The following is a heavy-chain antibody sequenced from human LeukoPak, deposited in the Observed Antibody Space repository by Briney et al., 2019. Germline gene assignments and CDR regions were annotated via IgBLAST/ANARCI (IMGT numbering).Heavy chain of an antibody. CDR1: GFTFSTYS. Sequence: PGGSLRLSCAASGFTFSTYSMNWVRQAPGKGLEWVSYISSSGSTIYYADSVKGRFTISRDNAKNSLYLQMNSLRAEDTAVYYCARGQRITMVRGVIMDYWGQGTLVTVSS. J-gene: IGHJ4*02. V-gene: IGHV3-48*04. D-gene: IGHD3-10*01. CDR2: ISSSGSTI. CDR3: ARGQRITMVRGVIMDY.